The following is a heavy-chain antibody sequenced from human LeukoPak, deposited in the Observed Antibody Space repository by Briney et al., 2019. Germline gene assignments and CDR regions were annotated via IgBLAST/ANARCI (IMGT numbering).Heavy chain of an antibody. D-gene: IGHD2-21*02. CDR2: FDPEDGET. CDR3: ATDRLVLGRVATLFDY. Sequence: ASVKVSCKASGYTFTSYAMNWVRQAPGKGLEWMGGFDPEDGETIYAQKFQGRVTMTEDTSTDTAYMELSSLRSEDTAVYYCATDRLVLGRVATLFDYWGQGTLVTVSS. J-gene: IGHJ4*02. CDR1: GYTFTSYA. V-gene: IGHV1-24*01.